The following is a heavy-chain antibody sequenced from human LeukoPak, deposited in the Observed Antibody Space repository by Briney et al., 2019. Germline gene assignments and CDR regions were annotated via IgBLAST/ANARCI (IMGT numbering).Heavy chain of an antibody. J-gene: IGHJ4*02. D-gene: IGHD2-15*01. V-gene: IGHV5-51*01. CDR3: ARHNRIASSGGSYYGY. CDR1: GYSFTSYW. CDR2: IYPGDSDT. Sequence: GGSLKISCKGSGYSFTSYWIGWVRQMPGKGLEWMGIIYPGDSDTRYSPSFQGQVTISVDKSISTAYLQWSTLKASDTAMYYCARHNRIASSGGSYYGYWGQGTLVTVSS.